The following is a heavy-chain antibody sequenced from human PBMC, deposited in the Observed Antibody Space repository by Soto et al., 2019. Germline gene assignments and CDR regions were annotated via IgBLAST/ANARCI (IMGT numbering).Heavy chain of an antibody. CDR1: GFTFSSYG. Sequence: QVQLVESGGGVVQPGRSLRLSCAASGFTFSSYGMHWVRQAPGKGLEWVAVISYDGSNKYYADSVKGRFTISRDNSKNTLYLQMNSLRAEDTAVYYCAKVRHGGRIAVAGAFDYWGQGTLVTVSS. CDR3: AKVRHGGRIAVAGAFDY. J-gene: IGHJ4*02. D-gene: IGHD6-19*01. CDR2: ISYDGSNK. V-gene: IGHV3-30*18.